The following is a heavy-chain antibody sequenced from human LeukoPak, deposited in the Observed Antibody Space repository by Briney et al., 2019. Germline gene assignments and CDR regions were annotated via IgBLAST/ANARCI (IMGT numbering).Heavy chain of an antibody. V-gene: IGHV3-48*03. CDR1: GFTFSSYE. D-gene: IGHD3-10*01. CDR2: ISSSGSDI. CDR3: ARAYRSRSYYGY. J-gene: IGHJ4*02. Sequence: GGSLVLSCAASGFTFSSYEMNWVRQAPGKGLEWVSYISSSGSDIYYAESVKGRFTISRDNAKNSLYLHMNSLRVDDTALYYCARAYRSRSYYGYWGQGTLVTVSS.